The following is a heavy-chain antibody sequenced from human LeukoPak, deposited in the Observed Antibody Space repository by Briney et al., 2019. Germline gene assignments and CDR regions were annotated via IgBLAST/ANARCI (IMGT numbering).Heavy chain of an antibody. Sequence: SETLSLTCAVYGGSFSGYYWSWIRQPPGKGLEWIGEINHSGSTNYNPSLKSRVTISVDTSKNQFSLKLSSVTAADTAVYYCARGVVRGASDYGGQGTLVTVSS. CDR2: INHSGST. D-gene: IGHD3-10*01. J-gene: IGHJ4*02. CDR1: GGSFSGYY. CDR3: ARGVVRGASDY. V-gene: IGHV4-34*01.